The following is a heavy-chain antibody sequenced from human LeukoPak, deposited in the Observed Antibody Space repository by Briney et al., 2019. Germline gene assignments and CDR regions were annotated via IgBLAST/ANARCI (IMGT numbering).Heavy chain of an antibody. J-gene: IGHJ3*02. D-gene: IGHD3-9*01. V-gene: IGHV3-13*01. CDR3: ARGYYDILTGYYWAFDI. Sequence: GGSLRLSCAASGFTFSSYDMHWVRQATGKGLEWVSAIGTAGDTYYPGSVKGRFTISRENAKNSLYLQMNSLRAGDTAVYYCARGYYDILTGYYWAFDIWGQGTMVTVSS. CDR2: IGTAGDT. CDR1: GFTFSSYD.